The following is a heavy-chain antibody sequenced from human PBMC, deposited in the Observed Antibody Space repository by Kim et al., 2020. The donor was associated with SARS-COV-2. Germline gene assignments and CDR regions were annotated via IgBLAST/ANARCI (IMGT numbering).Heavy chain of an antibody. CDR2: ISSSGSTI. V-gene: IGHV3-48*03. D-gene: IGHD6-6*01. Sequence: GGSLRLSCAASGFTFSSYEMNWVRQAPGKGLEWVSYISSSGSTIYYADSVKGRFTISRDNAKNSLYLQMNSLRAEDTAVYYCARDAPIAALSWHYYYGMDVWGQGTTVTVSS. CDR3: ARDAPIAALSWHYYYGMDV. J-gene: IGHJ6*02. CDR1: GFTFSSYE.